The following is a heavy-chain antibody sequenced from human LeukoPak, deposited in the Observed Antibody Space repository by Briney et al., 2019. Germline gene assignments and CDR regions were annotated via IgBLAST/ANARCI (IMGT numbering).Heavy chain of an antibody. V-gene: IGHV1-46*01. J-gene: IGHJ4*02. CDR2: INPSGAIS. CDR1: GYTFTSYY. CDR3: ARSSSPPFEY. D-gene: IGHD6-6*01. Sequence: GPSVKVSCKASGYTFTSYYMHWVRQAPGQGLEWIGIINPSGAISSYAQKFQGRVTMTRDTSTSTVYMELSSLRSEDTAVYYCARSSSPPFEYWGQGTLVRVSS.